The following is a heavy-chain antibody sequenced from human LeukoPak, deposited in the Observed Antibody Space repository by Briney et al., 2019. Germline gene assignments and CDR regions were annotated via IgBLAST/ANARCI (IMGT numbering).Heavy chain of an antibody. Sequence: SVKVSCKASGYTFTNYYIHWLRQAPGQGLEWMGGIIPIFGTANYAQKFQGRVTITTDESTSTAYMELSSLRSEDTAVYYCARGLVPATTSKYYYYYYMDVWGKGTTVTVSS. CDR3: ARGLVPATTSKYYYYYYMDV. J-gene: IGHJ6*03. CDR1: GYTFTNYY. D-gene: IGHD1-1*01. V-gene: IGHV1-69*05. CDR2: IIPIFGTA.